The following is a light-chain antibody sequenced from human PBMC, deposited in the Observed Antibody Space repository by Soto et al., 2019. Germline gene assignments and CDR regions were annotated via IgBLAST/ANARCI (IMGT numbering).Light chain of an antibody. J-gene: IGKJ1*01. CDR3: QQYGGSPWT. V-gene: IGKV3-20*01. Sequence: EMVLTQSPGTVSLSPGERATLSCRASQSVRSTYLAWYQQRPGQPPRLLIYGASSRATGIPDRFSGSGSGTDFTLTISRLEPEDFAVYYCQQYGGSPWTFGQGTKVEVK. CDR2: GAS. CDR1: QSVRSTY.